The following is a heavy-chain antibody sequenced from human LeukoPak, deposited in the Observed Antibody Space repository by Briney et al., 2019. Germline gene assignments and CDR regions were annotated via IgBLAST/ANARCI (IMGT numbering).Heavy chain of an antibody. CDR3: ASRPRGKLGRKVEREGSVGGYFDY. CDR1: GGSFSGYY. J-gene: IGHJ4*02. Sequence: PSETLSLTCAVYGGSFSGYYWSWIRQPPGKGLEWIGEINHSGSTNYNPSLKSRVTISVDTSKNQFPLKLSSVTAADTAVYYCASRPRGKLGRKVEREGSVGGYFDYWGQGTLVTVSS. D-gene: IGHD6-6*01. CDR2: INHSGST. V-gene: IGHV4-34*01.